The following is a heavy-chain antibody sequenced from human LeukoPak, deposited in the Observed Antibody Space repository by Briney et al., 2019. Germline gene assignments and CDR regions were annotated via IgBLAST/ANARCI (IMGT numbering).Heavy chain of an antibody. CDR2: IIPIFGTT. D-gene: IGHD4-23*01. CDR1: GGTFSSYA. CDR3: ALLATTVVTRFDY. V-gene: IGHV1-69*13. Sequence: SVKVSCKASGGTFSSYAISWVRQAPGQGLEWMGGIIPIFGTTNYAQKLQGRVTITADESTSTAYMELSSLRSEDTAVYYCALLATTVVTRFDYWGQGTLVTVSS. J-gene: IGHJ4*02.